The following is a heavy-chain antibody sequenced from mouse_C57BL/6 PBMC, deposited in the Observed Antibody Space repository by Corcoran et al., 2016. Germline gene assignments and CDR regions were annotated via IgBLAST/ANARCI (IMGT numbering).Heavy chain of an antibody. D-gene: IGHD4-1*01. CDR1: GYAFSSYW. CDR3: AREGNWESYAMDY. V-gene: IGHV1-80*01. Sequence: QVQLQQSGAELVKPGASVKISCKASGYAFSSYWMNWVKQRPGKGLEWIGQIYPGDGDTNYNGKFKGKATLTADKSSSTAYMQLSSLTSEDSAVYFCAREGNWESYAMDYWGQGTSVTVSS. CDR2: IYPGDGDT. J-gene: IGHJ4*01.